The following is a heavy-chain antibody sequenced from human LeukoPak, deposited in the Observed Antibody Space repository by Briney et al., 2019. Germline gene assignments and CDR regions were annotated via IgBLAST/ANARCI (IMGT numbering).Heavy chain of an antibody. CDR3: ARLRRGRAVAGTNFDY. CDR1: GGSISSYY. D-gene: IGHD6-19*01. Sequence: SETLSLTCTVSGGSISSYYWSWIRQPPGKGLEWIGSIYYSGSTYYNPSLKSRVTISVDTSKNQFSLKLSSVTAADTAVYYCARLRRGRAVAGTNFDYWGQGTLVTVSS. V-gene: IGHV4-59*05. J-gene: IGHJ4*02. CDR2: IYYSGST.